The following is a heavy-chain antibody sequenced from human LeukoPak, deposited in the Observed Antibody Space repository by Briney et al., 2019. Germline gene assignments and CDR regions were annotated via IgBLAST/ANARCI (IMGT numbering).Heavy chain of an antibody. V-gene: IGHV4-61*08. CDR2: IYYSGST. D-gene: IGHD1-26*01. J-gene: IGHJ5*02. Sequence: SETLSLTCSVSGGSVSSADHYRSWIRQPPGKGLEWIGYIYYSGSTNYNPSLKSRVTISVDTSKNQFSLKLSSVTAADTAVYYCARHGRLGGRYRSVGGFDPWGQGTLVTVSS. CDR1: GGSVSSADHY. CDR3: ARHGRLGGRYRSVGGFDP.